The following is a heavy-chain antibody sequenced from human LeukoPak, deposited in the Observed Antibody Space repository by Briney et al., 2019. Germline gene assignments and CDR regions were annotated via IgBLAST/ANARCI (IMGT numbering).Heavy chain of an antibody. CDR1: GFTFDDYG. CDR2: ISWNSASV. Sequence: GGSLRLSCEASGFTFDDYGMHWVRQAPGKGLEWVSTISWNSASVGNVDSVKGRFTISRDNAKKTLYLQMNSLRPEDTALYYCAKAYGYSSSWYDYWGQGTLVTVSS. CDR3: AKAYGYSSSWYDY. V-gene: IGHV3-9*01. D-gene: IGHD6-13*01. J-gene: IGHJ4*02.